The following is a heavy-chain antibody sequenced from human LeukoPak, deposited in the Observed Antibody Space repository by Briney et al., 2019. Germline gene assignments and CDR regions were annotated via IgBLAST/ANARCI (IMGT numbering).Heavy chain of an antibody. V-gene: IGHV3-23*01. CDR1: EFTFINYA. D-gene: IGHD1-14*01. Sequence: GGSRSLSCAASEFTFINYAMSWFRQAPGKGLEWVSAIISSGGSTYYADSVKGRFSISRDNSKNTLYLQMNSLRAEDTAVYYCANTAYNNRWPPYYFDYWGQGTLVTVSS. CDR2: IISSGGST. CDR3: ANTAYNNRWPPYYFDY. J-gene: IGHJ4*02.